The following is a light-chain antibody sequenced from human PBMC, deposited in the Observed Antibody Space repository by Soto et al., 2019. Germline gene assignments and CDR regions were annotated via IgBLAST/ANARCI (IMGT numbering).Light chain of an antibody. J-gene: IGLJ3*02. CDR2: EVN. V-gene: IGLV2-14*01. Sequence: QSALTQPASVSGSPGQSVSISCSGTSSDIGDYKYVSWYQQHPGKAPKLVISEVNNRPLGVSNRSSGSKSGNTASLTISALQAEDEADYYCSSYKTSITVFGGGTKLTVL. CDR1: SSDIGDYKY. CDR3: SSYKTSITV.